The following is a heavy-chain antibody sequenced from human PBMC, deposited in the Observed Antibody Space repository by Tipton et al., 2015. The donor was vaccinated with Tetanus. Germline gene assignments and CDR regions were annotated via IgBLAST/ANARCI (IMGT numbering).Heavy chain of an antibody. CDR3: AREDYFDISAFDI. J-gene: IGHJ3*02. CDR1: GGSISRYY. Sequence: LRLSCTISGGSISRYYWAWIRQTPGKGLEWIGYIDYNGSTKYNPSLRSRVTFSLDTSKNQISMSLTSVTAADTAVYYCAREDYFDISAFDIWGQGTMVTVSS. D-gene: IGHD2/OR15-2a*01. CDR2: IDYNGST. V-gene: IGHV4-59*01.